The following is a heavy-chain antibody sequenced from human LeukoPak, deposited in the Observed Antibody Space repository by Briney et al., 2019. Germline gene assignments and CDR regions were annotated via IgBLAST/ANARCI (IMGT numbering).Heavy chain of an antibody. J-gene: IGHJ5*02. V-gene: IGHV1-18*01. CDR1: GYTFTSYG. CDR2: ISAYNGNT. CDR3: ARDIHYYDSSGYYTP. D-gene: IGHD3-22*01. Sequence: ASVKVCCKASGYTFTSYGISWVRQSPGQGLEWMGWISAYNGNTNYAQKLQGRVTMTTDTSTSTAYMELRSLRSDDTAVYYCARDIHYYDSSGYYTPWGQGTLVTVSS.